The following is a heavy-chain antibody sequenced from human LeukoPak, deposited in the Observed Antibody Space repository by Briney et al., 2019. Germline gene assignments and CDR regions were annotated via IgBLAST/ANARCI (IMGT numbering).Heavy chain of an antibody. D-gene: IGHD5-24*01. CDR2: IYGGGNI. Sequence: GSLRLSCAASGFTVSSNYMNWVRQAPGKGLEWVSVIYGGGNIYYADSVKGRFTISRNNSKNTLYLQMNSLRAEDTAVYYCARGAGYNYPYYFDYWGQGTLVTVSS. CDR1: GFTVSSNY. J-gene: IGHJ4*02. CDR3: ARGAGYNYPYYFDY. V-gene: IGHV3-53*01.